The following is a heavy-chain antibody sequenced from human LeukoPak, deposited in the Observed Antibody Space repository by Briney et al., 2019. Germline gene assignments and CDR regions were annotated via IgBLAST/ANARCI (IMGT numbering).Heavy chain of an antibody. Sequence: GSLRLSCAASGFAFSSYWMHWVRQAPGKGLVWVSRINSDGSSTSYADSVKGRFTISRDNSKNTLYLQMNSLRAEDTAVYYCATRNAVRDGYLVPWGQGTLVTVSS. CDR2: INSDGSST. J-gene: IGHJ5*02. CDR1: GFAFSSYW. CDR3: ATRNAVRDGYLVP. D-gene: IGHD5-12*01. V-gene: IGHV3-74*01.